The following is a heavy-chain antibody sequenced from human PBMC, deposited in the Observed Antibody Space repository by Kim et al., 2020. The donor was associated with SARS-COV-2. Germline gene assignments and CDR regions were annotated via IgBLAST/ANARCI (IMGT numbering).Heavy chain of an antibody. J-gene: IGHJ4*02. CDR3: SKNMDGSYYIPDY. Sequence: GGSLRLSCAASKFTFNNYWMSWVRQAPGKGLEWVANIKQDGSEKYYVDSVKGRFTISRDNAKNSLYLQMNSLRAEDTAVYYCSKNMDGSYYIPDYRGQGT. D-gene: IGHD1-26*01. CDR2: IKQDGSEK. CDR1: KFTFNNYW. V-gene: IGHV3-7*03.